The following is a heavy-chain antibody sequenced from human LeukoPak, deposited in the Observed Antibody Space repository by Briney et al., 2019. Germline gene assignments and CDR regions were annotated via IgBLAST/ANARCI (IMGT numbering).Heavy chain of an antibody. Sequence: GRSLRLSCTASGFTFGDYAMSWFRQAPGKGLEWVGFIRSKAYGGTTEYAASVKGRFTISRDDSKSIAYLQMNSLKTEDTAVYYCTREYYDILTGYPLLDYWGQGTLVTVSS. D-gene: IGHD3-9*01. CDR3: TREYYDILTGYPLLDY. CDR2: IRSKAYGGTT. CDR1: GFTFGDYA. J-gene: IGHJ4*02. V-gene: IGHV3-49*03.